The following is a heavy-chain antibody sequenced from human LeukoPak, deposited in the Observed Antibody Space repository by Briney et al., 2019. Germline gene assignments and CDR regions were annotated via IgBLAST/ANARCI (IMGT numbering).Heavy chain of an antibody. V-gene: IGHV3-23*01. CDR3: ANVAFYYGSGTYV. D-gene: IGHD3-10*01. CDR2: IGGSGDST. CDR1: GFTFTTYS. Sequence: PGGSLRLSCAASGFTFTTYSMNWVRQAPGKGLEWVSSIGGSGDSTYYADSVKGRFTISRDNSKNTLYLQMNSLRAEDTAIYYCANVAFYYGSGTYVWGQGTLVTVSS. J-gene: IGHJ4*02.